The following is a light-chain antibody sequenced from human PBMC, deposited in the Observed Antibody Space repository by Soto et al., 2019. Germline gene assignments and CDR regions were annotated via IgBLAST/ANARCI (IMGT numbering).Light chain of an antibody. V-gene: IGKV3-11*01. J-gene: IGKJ4*01. CDR3: QQNSSRPVT. Sequence: EIVLTQSPATLSLSPGDRATLFCRASQSVNSYLAWYRLKPGQAPRLLIYDASNRATGIPARFSGSGSGTDFIITISILDQEDVAVYCRQQNSSRPVTFGGGTRLEIK. CDR2: DAS. CDR1: QSVNSY.